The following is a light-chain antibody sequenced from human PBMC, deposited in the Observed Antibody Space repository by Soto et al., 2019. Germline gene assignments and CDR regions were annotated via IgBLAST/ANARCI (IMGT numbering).Light chain of an antibody. CDR3: LLSYSAARRGV. CDR2: DTS. CDR1: TGAVTSGHY. V-gene: IGLV7-46*01. Sequence: QAVVTQEPSLTVSPGGTVTLTCGSSTGAVTSGHYPYWFQQKPGQAPRTLIYDTSNKHSWTPVRFSGSLLGGKAALTLSGAQPEDEAEYYCLLSYSAARRGVFGTGTKLTVL. J-gene: IGLJ1*01.